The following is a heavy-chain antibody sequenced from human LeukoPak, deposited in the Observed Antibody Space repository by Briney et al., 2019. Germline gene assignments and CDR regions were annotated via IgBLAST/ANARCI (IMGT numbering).Heavy chain of an antibody. J-gene: IGHJ3*02. Sequence: SETLSLTCAVSGGSISSGGYSWSWIRQPPGKGLEWIGYIYHSGSTYYNPSLKSRVTISVDRSKNQFSLKLSSVTAADTAVYYCARGRIVVPGAFDIWGQGTMVTVSS. D-gene: IGHD2-21*01. CDR3: ARGRIVVPGAFDI. CDR2: IYHSGST. CDR1: GGSISSGGYS. V-gene: IGHV4-30-2*01.